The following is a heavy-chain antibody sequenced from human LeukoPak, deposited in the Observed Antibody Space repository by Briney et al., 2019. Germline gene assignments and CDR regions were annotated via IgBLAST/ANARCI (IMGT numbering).Heavy chain of an antibody. J-gene: IGHJ3*02. CDR2: IYTSGST. CDR3: ARDRGTYYDFGSGYGPYAFDI. CDR1: GGSISSYY. V-gene: IGHV4-4*07. Sequence: SETLSLTCTVSGGSISSYYWSWIRQPAGKGLEWIGRIYTSGSTNYNPSLKSRVTMSVDTSKNQFSLKLSSVTAADTAVYYCARDRGTYYDFGSGYGPYAFDIWGQGTMVTVSS. D-gene: IGHD3-3*01.